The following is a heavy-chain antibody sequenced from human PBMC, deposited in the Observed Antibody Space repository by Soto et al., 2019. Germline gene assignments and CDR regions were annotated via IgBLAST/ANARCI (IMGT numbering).Heavy chain of an antibody. CDR3: ARSQTYYYDSYLAEYFQH. CDR1: GYTFTSYG. V-gene: IGHV1-24*01. D-gene: IGHD3-22*01. CDR2: FDPEDGET. J-gene: IGHJ1*01. Sequence: ASVKVSCKASGYTFTSYGISWVRQAPGQGLEWMGGFDPEDGETIYAQKFQGRVTMTEDTSTDTAYMELSSLRSEDTAVYYCARSQTYYYDSYLAEYFQHWGQGTLVTVSS.